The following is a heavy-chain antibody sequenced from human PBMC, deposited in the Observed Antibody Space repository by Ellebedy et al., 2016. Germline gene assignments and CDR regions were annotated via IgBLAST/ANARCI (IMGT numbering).Heavy chain of an antibody. CDR2: MNPNSGNT. CDR1: GYTFTSYD. D-gene: IGHD6-13*01. CDR3: ARVDSSSWYWGNAEYFQH. Sequence: ASVKVSCKASGYTFTSYDINWVRQVSGQGLEWMGWMNPNSGNTGYAQKFQGRVTMTRTTSIRTAYMELSSLRSEDTAVYYCARVDSSSWYWGNAEYFQHWGQGTLVTVSS. V-gene: IGHV1-8*01. J-gene: IGHJ1*01.